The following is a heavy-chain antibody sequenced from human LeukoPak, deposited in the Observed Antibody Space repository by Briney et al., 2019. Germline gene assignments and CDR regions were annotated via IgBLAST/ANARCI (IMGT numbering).Heavy chain of an antibody. J-gene: IGHJ5*02. CDR1: GGTFSSYA. CDR3: ARDSGRVVPAAMRFDP. V-gene: IGHV1-69*05. CDR2: IIPIFGTA. Sequence: SVKVSCKASGGTFSSYAISWVRQAPGQGLEWMGGIIPIFGTANYAQKFQGRVTITTDESTSTAYMELSSLRSEDTAVYYCARDSGRVVPAAMRFDPWGQGTLVTVSS. D-gene: IGHD2-2*01.